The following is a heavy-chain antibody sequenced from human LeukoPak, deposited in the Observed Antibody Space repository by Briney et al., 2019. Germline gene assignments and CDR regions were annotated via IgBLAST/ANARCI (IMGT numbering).Heavy chain of an antibody. J-gene: IGHJ4*02. CDR1: GDSISGFY. CDR3: ARGIITMVRGVIYTD. Sequence: SETLSLTCTVSGDSISGFYWSWIRQPPGKGLEWIGHIYYSGSTNYNPSLKSRVTISVDTSKNQFSLKLSSVTAADTAVYYCARGIITMVRGVIYTDWGQGTLVTVSS. CDR2: IYYSGST. D-gene: IGHD3-10*01. V-gene: IGHV4-59*12.